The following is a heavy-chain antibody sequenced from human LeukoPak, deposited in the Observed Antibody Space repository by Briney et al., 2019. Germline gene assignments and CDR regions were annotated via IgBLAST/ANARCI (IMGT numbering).Heavy chain of an antibody. CDR1: GGTFSSYA. D-gene: IGHD5-12*01. CDR3: ARLSGGYDHIPEDLYY. V-gene: IGHV1-69*05. J-gene: IGHJ4*02. CDR2: IIPIFGTA. Sequence: SVKVSCKASGGTFSSYAISWVRQAPGQGLEWMGGIIPIFGTANYAQKFQGRVTITTDESTSTAYMELSSLRSEDTAVYYCARLSGGYDHIPEDLYYRGQGTLVTVSP.